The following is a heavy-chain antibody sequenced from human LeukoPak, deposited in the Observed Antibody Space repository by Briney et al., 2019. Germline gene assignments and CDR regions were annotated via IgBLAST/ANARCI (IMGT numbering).Heavy chain of an antibody. CDR2: ISGNGDRA. D-gene: IGHD3-10*01. V-gene: IGHV3-64*01. CDR3: AREGSGR. Sequence: PGGSLRLSCAASGFTFSSYVMYWGRQAPGKGLEYVSAISGNGDRAYYANSVKGRFTISRDNSKSTLYLQMGSLRTEDMAVYYCAREGSGRWGQGTLVTVSS. J-gene: IGHJ4*02. CDR1: GFTFSSYV.